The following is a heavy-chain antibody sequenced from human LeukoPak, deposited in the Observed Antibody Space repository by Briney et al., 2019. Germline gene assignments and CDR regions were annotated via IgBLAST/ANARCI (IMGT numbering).Heavy chain of an antibody. CDR2: ISGSGGGT. D-gene: IGHD6-13*01. V-gene: IGHV3-23*01. Sequence: GGSLRLSCAASGFTFSSYAMSWVRQAPGKGLEWVSVISGSGGGTYYADSVKGRFTISRDNSKNTLYLQMNSLRAEDTAVYYCAKERNLEQLVYSHFDYWGQGTLVTVSS. J-gene: IGHJ4*02. CDR1: GFTFSSYA. CDR3: AKERNLEQLVYSHFDY.